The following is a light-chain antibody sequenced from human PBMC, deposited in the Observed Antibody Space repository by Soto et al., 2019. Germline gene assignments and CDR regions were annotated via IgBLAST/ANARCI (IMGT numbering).Light chain of an antibody. V-gene: IGKV1-5*01. J-gene: IGKJ1*01. CDR1: QSINTW. CDR2: HAS. Sequence: DIQMTQSPSTLSASVGDIVTVTCRASQSINTWLAWYQQKPGQAPKLLIYHASSLQSGVPSRFTGRGSGTEFTLTISSLQPDDFATYYCQQYNSYSRTFGQGTKVDIK. CDR3: QQYNSYSRT.